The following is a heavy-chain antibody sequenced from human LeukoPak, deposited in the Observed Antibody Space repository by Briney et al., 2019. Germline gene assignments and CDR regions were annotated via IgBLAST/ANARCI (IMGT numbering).Heavy chain of an antibody. CDR1: GFTFSSYW. D-gene: IGHD5-18*01. CDR2: IKQDGSEK. Sequence: GGSLRLSCAASGFTFSSYWMSWVRQAPGKGLEWVANIKQDGSEKYSVDSVKGRFTISRDNAKNSLYLQMNSLRAEDTAVYYCARHLSGITGYTYGRGIDYWGQGTLVTVSS. J-gene: IGHJ4*02. V-gene: IGHV3-7*01. CDR3: ARHLSGITGYTYGRGIDY.